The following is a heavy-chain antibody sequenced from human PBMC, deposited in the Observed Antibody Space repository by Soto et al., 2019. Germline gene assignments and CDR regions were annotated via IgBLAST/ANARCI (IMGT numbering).Heavy chain of an antibody. J-gene: IGHJ4*02. V-gene: IGHV3-11*01. CDR1: GFAFSAYY. CDR3: TRSDYDTSGYTDY. Sequence: QVHLMESGGGLVKPGGSLRLSCAASGFAFSAYYMSWIRQAPGKGLEWLSYISESGTTIYYADSVKGRFTISRDNAKNSLYPQMNNLRVEDTAVYYCTRSDYDTSGYTDYWGQGTLVTVSS. D-gene: IGHD3-22*01. CDR2: ISESGTTI.